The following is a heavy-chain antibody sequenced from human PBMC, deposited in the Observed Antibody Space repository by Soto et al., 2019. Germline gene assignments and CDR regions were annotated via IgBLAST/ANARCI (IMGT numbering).Heavy chain of an antibody. CDR3: ARDKWHSGYEREYGGMDV. J-gene: IGHJ6*02. Sequence: SATLSLTCTVSGGSISSYHWSWIRQPPVKGLEWIGYIYYSGSTNYNPSLKSRVTISVDTSKNQFALKLSSVTAADTAVYYCARDKWHSGYEREYGGMDVWGQGTTVTVS. CDR2: IYYSGST. V-gene: IGHV4-59*01. D-gene: IGHD5-12*01. CDR1: GGSISSYH.